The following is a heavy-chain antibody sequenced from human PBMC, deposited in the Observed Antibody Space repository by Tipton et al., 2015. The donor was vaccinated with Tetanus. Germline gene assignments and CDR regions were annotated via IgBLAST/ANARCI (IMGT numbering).Heavy chain of an antibody. J-gene: IGHJ4*02. CDR3: AKDPGIAVADWYFDY. CDR2: ISGSGGST. Sequence: SLRLSCAASGFTVSSNYMSWVRQAPGKGLEWVSAISGSGGSTYYADSVKGRFTISRDNSKNTLYLQMNSLRAEDTAVYYCAKDPGIAVADWYFDYWGQGTLVTVSS. D-gene: IGHD6-19*01. CDR1: GFTVSSNY. V-gene: IGHV3-23*01.